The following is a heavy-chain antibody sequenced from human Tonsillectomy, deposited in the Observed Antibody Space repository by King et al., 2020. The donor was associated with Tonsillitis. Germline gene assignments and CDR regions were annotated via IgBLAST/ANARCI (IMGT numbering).Heavy chain of an antibody. D-gene: IGHD3-3*01. CDR1: GFTFSSYA. V-gene: IGHV3-23*04. J-gene: IGHJ6*02. Sequence: QLVQSGGGLIQPGGSLRLSCAASGFTFSSYAMSWVRQAPGKGLEWVSGIIGSGGSTYYADSVKGRFAISRDNSKNTLYLQMNSLRAEDTAVYYCAKDRDFWSPHGMDVWGQGTTVTVSS. CDR3: AKDRDFWSPHGMDV. CDR2: IIGSGGST.